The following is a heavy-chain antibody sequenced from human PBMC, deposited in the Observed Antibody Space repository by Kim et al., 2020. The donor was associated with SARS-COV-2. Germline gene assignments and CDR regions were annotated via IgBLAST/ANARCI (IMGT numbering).Heavy chain of an antibody. J-gene: IGHJ6*03. Sequence: SVKGRVTISRDNAKNSLYLQMNSLRAEDTAVYYCASLDSSGYDYYYYMDVWGKGTTVTVSS. V-gene: IGHV3-11*01. D-gene: IGHD3-22*01. CDR3: ASLDSSGYDYYYYMDV.